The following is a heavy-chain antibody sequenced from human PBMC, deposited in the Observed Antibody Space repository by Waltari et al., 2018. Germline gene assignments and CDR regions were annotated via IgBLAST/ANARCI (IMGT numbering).Heavy chain of an antibody. Sequence: QVQLQESGPGLVRPSQTLSLTCTVSGGSISSGSVYWTWIRQPAGKGLEWVGHIFTSGSTHYNPSLKCRVSVSLDTSENQFSLRLSSVTAADTAVYYCARDEARYYDIMTGGGYYGLDVWGQGTTVTVSS. CDR1: GGSISSGSVY. J-gene: IGHJ6*02. CDR3: ARDEARYYDIMTGGGYYGLDV. D-gene: IGHD3-9*01. V-gene: IGHV4-61*02. CDR2: IFTSGST.